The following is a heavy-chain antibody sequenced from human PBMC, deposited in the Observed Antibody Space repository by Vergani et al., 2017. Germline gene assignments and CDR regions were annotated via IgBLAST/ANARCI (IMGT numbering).Heavy chain of an antibody. D-gene: IGHD3-9*01. CDR1: GYTFSNYY. Sequence: QVQVLQSGAEVKKSGASVKVSCKTSGYTFSNYYMHWVRQAPGQGLEWMGIINPSGGHTNYAQKFQGRVTMTRDTSTSTVYMELSSLRAEDTAIYYCARGDYCRLTGYRYWGQGTLVTVSA. J-gene: IGHJ4*02. V-gene: IGHV1-46*03. CDR2: INPSGGHT. CDR3: ARGDYCRLTGYRY.